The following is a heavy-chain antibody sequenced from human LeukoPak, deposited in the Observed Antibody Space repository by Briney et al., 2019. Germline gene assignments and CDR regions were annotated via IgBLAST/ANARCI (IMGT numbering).Heavy chain of an antibody. CDR2: VIAIFGTA. V-gene: IGHV1-69*05. Sequence: VASVKVSCKAYGGIFNIYTITWVRGLEWMGGVIAIFGTAKYAQKFQGRVTNTTDESTSTAYMELSSLRSEDTAVYYCARESSIAARGVLGYWGQGTLVTVSS. D-gene: IGHD6-6*01. J-gene: IGHJ4*02. CDR3: ARESSIAARGVLGY. CDR1: GGIFNIYT.